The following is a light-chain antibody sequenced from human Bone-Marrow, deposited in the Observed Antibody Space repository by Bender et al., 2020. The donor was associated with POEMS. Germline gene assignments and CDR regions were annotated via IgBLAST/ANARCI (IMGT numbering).Light chain of an antibody. CDR3: SSYTISNTWV. Sequence: QSALTQPASVSGSPGQSITISCTGASSDVGAYNLVSWFQQHPGKAPELMIYDVNNRPSGMSTRFSGSKSGNTASLTISGLQADDEADYYCSSYTISNTWVFGGGTKLTVL. CDR1: SSDVGAYNL. J-gene: IGLJ3*02. V-gene: IGLV2-14*03. CDR2: DVN.